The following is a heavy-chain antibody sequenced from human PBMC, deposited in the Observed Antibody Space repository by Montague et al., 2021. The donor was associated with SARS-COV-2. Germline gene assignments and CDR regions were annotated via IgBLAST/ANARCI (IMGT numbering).Heavy chain of an antibody. CDR1: GGSISSGTW. V-gene: IGHV4-4*02. D-gene: IGHD1-26*01. Sequence: SETLSLTCAVSGGSISSGTWWTWVRQPPGKGLEWIGEIFHSGGTNYNPSLKSRVTISVDKSKNQFSLNLNSVTAADTAVYYCARLSSDIGGYFWFDPWGQGTLVSVSS. CDR2: IFHSGGT. J-gene: IGHJ5*02. CDR3: ARLSSDIGGYFWFDP.